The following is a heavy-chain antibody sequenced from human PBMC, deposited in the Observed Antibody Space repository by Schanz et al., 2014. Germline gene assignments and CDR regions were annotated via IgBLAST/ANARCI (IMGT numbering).Heavy chain of an antibody. CDR2: INQDGSDK. CDR1: GFPFGTFW. D-gene: IGHD3-22*01. Sequence: EVQLVESGGGLLQPGGSLILSCAASGFPFGTFWMSWVRQAPGKGLEWVANINQDGSDKSYVDSVKGRFSISRDNAKNSLYLQMNSLRAEDTAVYYCARDKGGYYPFDYWGQGSLVTVSS. J-gene: IGHJ4*02. V-gene: IGHV3-7*01. CDR3: ARDKGGYYPFDY.